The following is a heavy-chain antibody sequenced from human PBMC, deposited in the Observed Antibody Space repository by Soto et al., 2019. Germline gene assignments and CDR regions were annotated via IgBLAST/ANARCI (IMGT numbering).Heavy chain of an antibody. V-gene: IGHV3-30*04. J-gene: IGHJ4*02. CDR2: ISYDGRRK. CDR3: AREDSGDYFAYFHY. CDR1: GLTFNHFA. D-gene: IGHD1-26*01. Sequence: QVQLVESGGGAVQPGRSLRLSCAASGLTFNHFAMHWVRQAPGKGLDWVAVISYDGRRKSYADSVKGRLTISRDNSERTLDLQMNTLTSQDTAIYYCAREDSGDYFAYFHYWGQGSLVAVSS.